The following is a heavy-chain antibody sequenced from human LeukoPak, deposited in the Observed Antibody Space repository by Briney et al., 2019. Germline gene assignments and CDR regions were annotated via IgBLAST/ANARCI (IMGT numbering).Heavy chain of an antibody. CDR1: GYSISSGYY. CDR3: ARPTSGTYYGRAFDI. Sequence: SETLSLTCAVSGYSISSGYYWGWIRQPPGKGLEWIATISHSGSTYYNPSLQSRATISVDTSKNQFDLKLSSVTAADTAVYYCARPTSGTYYGRAFDIWGQGTMVTVSS. CDR2: ISHSGST. V-gene: IGHV4-38-2*01. J-gene: IGHJ3*02. D-gene: IGHD1-26*01.